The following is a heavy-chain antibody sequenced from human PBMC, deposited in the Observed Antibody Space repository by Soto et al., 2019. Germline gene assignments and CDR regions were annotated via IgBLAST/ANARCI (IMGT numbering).Heavy chain of an antibody. CDR1: GCTFSNAW. V-gene: IGHV3-15*07. Sequence: EVQLVESGGGLVKPGGSLRLSCAASGCTFSNAWMNWVRQAPGKGLEWVGRIKSKTDGGTTDYAAPVKGRFTISRDDSKNTLYLQLNSLKTEDTAVYYCTTDGWQWLAGDYWGQGTLVTVSS. D-gene: IGHD6-19*01. CDR3: TTDGWQWLAGDY. CDR2: IKSKTDGGTT. J-gene: IGHJ4*02.